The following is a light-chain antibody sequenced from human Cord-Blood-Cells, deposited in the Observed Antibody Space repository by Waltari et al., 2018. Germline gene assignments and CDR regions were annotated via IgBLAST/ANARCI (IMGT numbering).Light chain of an antibody. V-gene: IGKV3-20*01. CDR2: GAS. Sequence: EIVLTQSPGTLCLSPGERATLSCRASQSVSSSYLAWYQQKPGQAPRLLIYGASSRATGIPDRFSGSGSETDFTLTISRLEPEDFAVYYCQQYGSSPLTFGGGTKVEIK. CDR1: QSVSSSY. J-gene: IGKJ4*01. CDR3: QQYGSSPLT.